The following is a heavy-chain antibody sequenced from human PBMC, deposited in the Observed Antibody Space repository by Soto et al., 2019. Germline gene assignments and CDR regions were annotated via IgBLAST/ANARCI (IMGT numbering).Heavy chain of an antibody. CDR3: AKDRYCADGSCSGEFDY. J-gene: IGHJ4*02. Sequence: GGSLRLSCSASEFIFSNYAMNWVRQAPGKGLEWVSVIGGSGGSTYYADSVKGRFTISRDNSKNTLYLQMNSLRADDTAVYYCAKDRYCADGSCSGEFDYWGQGTLVTVSS. D-gene: IGHD2-15*01. CDR2: IGGSGGST. V-gene: IGHV3-23*01. CDR1: EFIFSNYA.